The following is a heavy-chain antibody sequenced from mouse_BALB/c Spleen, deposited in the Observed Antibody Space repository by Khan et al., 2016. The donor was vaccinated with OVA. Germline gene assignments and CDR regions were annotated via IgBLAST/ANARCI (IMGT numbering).Heavy chain of an antibody. Sequence: QVQLQQSGPGLVAPSQSMSITCTISGFSLTSYGVHWVRQPPGKGLEWLGVIWGDGSTNYHSTLKSRLIITKDNSKRQVFLTLNSLQTDDTATYYCAKFTADYYSMDYWGQGTSVTVSS. CDR3: AKFTADYYSMDY. CDR2: IWGDGST. J-gene: IGHJ4*01. V-gene: IGHV2-3*01. CDR1: GFSLTSYG. D-gene: IGHD1-1*01.